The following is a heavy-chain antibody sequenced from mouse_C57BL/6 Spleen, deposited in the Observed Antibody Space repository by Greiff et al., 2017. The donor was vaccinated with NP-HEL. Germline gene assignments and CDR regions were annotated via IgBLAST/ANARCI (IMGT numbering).Heavy chain of an antibody. D-gene: IGHD1-1*01. CDR1: GYTFTSYW. CDR2: IDPSDSET. V-gene: IGHV1-52*01. CDR3: ARWATTEGY. Sequence: QVQLQQSGAELVRPGSSVKLSCKASGYTFTSYWMHWVKQRPIQGLEWIGNIDPSDSETHYNQKFKDKATLTVDKSSSTAYMQLSSLTSEDSAVYYCARWATTEGYWGQGTTLTVSS. J-gene: IGHJ2*01.